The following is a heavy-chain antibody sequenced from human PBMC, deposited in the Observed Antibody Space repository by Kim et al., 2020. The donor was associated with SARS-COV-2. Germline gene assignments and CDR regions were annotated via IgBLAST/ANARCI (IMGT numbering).Heavy chain of an antibody. Sequence: GGSLRLSCAASGFTFSSYWMHWVRQAPGKGLVWVSRINSDGSSTSYADSVKGRFTISRDNAKNTLYLQMNSLRAEDTAVYYCASLTPGTYYDFWSGYYFWSGEARYGMDVWGQGTTVTVSS. CDR3: ASLTPGTYYDFWSGYYFWSGEARYGMDV. J-gene: IGHJ6*02. D-gene: IGHD3-3*01. V-gene: IGHV3-74*01. CDR1: GFTFSSYW. CDR2: INSDGSST.